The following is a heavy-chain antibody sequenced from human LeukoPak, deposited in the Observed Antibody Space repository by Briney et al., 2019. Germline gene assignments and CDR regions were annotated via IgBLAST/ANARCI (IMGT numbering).Heavy chain of an antibody. CDR1: GGSFSGYY. Sequence: SETLSLTCAVYGGSFSGYYWSWIRQPPGKGLEWIGEINHSGSTNYNPSLKSRVTISVDTSKNQFSLKLSSVTAADTAVYYCAIQGPETYCGGDCYPFGYYYYGMDVWGQGTTVTVSS. CDR3: AIQGPETYCGGDCYPFGYYYYGMDV. J-gene: IGHJ6*02. V-gene: IGHV4-34*01. CDR2: INHSGST. D-gene: IGHD2-21*02.